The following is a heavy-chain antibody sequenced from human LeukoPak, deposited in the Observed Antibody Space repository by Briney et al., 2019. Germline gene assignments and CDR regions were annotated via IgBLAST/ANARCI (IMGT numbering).Heavy chain of an antibody. V-gene: IGHV4-39*01. CDR3: ARQGRVSSSWSYYYYYYYMDV. CDR1: GGSISSSSYY. J-gene: IGHJ6*03. Sequence: SETLSLTCTVSGGSISSSSYYWGWIRQPPGTGLEWIGSIYYSGSTYYNPSLKSRVTISVDTSKNQFSLKLSSVTAADTAVYYCARQGRVSSSWSYYYYYYYMDVWGKGTTVTISS. CDR2: IYYSGST. D-gene: IGHD6-13*01.